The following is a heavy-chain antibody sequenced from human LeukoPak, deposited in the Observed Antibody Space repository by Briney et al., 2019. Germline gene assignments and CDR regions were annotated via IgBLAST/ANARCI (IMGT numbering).Heavy chain of an antibody. Sequence: ASVKVSCKASGYTITSYDINWVRQATGQGLEWMGWMNPNSGNTGYAQKFQGRVTMTRNTSISTAYLELSSLRSEDTAVYYCAKKGSILRYFDWSDYYYGMDVWGQGTTVTVSS. CDR2: MNPNSGNT. CDR1: GYTITSYD. CDR3: AKKGSILRYFDWSDYYYGMDV. J-gene: IGHJ6*02. V-gene: IGHV1-8*01. D-gene: IGHD3-9*01.